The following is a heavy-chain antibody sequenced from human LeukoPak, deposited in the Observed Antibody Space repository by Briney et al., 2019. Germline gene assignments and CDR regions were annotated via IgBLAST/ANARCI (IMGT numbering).Heavy chain of an antibody. CDR2: IYHSGST. Sequence: PSETLSLTCTVSGYSISSGYYWGWIRQPPGKGLEWTGSIYHSGSTYYNPSLKSRVTISVDTSKNQFSLKLSSVTAADTAVYYCARVGYSSSRDYYYYMDVWGKGTTVTVSS. J-gene: IGHJ6*03. D-gene: IGHD6-13*01. V-gene: IGHV4-38-2*02. CDR1: GYSISSGYY. CDR3: ARVGYSSSRDYYYYMDV.